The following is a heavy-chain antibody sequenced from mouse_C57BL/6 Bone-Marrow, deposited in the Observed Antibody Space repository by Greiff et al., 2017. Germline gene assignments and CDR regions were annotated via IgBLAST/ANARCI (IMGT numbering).Heavy chain of an antibody. CDR3: ARLRRGDYFDH. CDR2: IYPRSGNT. V-gene: IGHV1-81*01. J-gene: IGHJ2*01. CDR1: GYTFTRYG. Sequence: VKLMESGAELARPGASVTLSCKASGYTFTRYGIRWVKQRTGPGLEWIGEIYPRSGNTYYNEKFKGKATLTADKSSSTAYMELRSLTSEDSAVYFCARLRRGDYFDHWGQGTTLTVSS.